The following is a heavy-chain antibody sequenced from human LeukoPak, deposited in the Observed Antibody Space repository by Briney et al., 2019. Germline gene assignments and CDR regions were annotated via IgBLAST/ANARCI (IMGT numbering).Heavy chain of an antibody. D-gene: IGHD3-9*01. CDR1: GYTFTSYD. Sequence: GASVKVSCKASGYTFTSYDINWVRQDTGQGLEWMGWMNPNSGNTGYAQKFQGRVTMTRNTSISTAYMELSSLRSEDTAVYYCARRGILTGTIDYWGQGTLVTVSS. CDR2: MNPNSGNT. J-gene: IGHJ4*02. V-gene: IGHV1-8*01. CDR3: ARRGILTGTIDY.